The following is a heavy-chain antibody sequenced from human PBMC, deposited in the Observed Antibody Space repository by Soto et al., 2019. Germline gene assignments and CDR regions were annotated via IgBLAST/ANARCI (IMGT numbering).Heavy chain of an antibody. CDR1: GFTFSSYW. J-gene: IGHJ4*02. CDR3: ARERGLGGDIVVVPAAIFDY. CDR2: INSDGSST. Sequence: GGSLRLSCAASGFTFSSYWMHWVRQAPGKGLVWVSRINSDGSSTSYADSVKGRFTISRDNAKNTLYLQMNSLRAEDTAVYYCARERGLGGDIVVVPAAIFDYWGQGTLVTVSS. V-gene: IGHV3-74*01. D-gene: IGHD2-2*01.